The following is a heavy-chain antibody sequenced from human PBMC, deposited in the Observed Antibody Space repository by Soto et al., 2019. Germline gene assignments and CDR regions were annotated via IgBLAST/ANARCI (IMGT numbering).Heavy chain of an antibody. CDR2: IYYSGST. CDR3: ARVSSGWWYLDY. D-gene: IGHD6-19*01. J-gene: IGHJ4*02. Sequence: QVQLQESGPGLVKPSETLSLTCTVSGGSISSYYWSWTRQPPGKGLEWIGYIYYSGSTNYNPSRKSRVTIAVNTSKNQFSLTLTSVTAAETVVYYCARVSSGWWYLDYWGQGTLVTVSS. V-gene: IGHV4-59*01. CDR1: GGSISSYY.